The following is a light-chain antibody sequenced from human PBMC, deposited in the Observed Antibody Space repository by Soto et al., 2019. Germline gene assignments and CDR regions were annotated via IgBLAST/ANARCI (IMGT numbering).Light chain of an antibody. Sequence: EIVMTQSPATLSLSPGERATLSCRARQIVSSNLVWYQQKPGQAPRLLIYGASTRATGIPARFSGSGSGTEFILTISSLQSEDFSVYYYHQYSYRLSFGGGTRVEIK. V-gene: IGKV3-15*01. CDR2: GAS. CDR1: QIVSSN. J-gene: IGKJ4*01. CDR3: HQYSYRLS.